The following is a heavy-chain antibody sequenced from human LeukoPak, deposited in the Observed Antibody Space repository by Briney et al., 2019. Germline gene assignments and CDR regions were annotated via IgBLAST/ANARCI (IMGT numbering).Heavy chain of an antibody. V-gene: IGHV4-59*08. CDR3: ASHYYGSGSDDAFDI. D-gene: IGHD3-10*01. CDR2: IYYSGST. CDR1: GGSISSYY. Sequence: SETLSLTCTVSGGSISSYYWSWIRQPPGKGLEWIGYIYYSGSTNYNPSLKSRVTISVDTSKTPFSLKLSSAPAADTAVYYCASHYYGSGSDDAFDIWGQGTMVTVSS. J-gene: IGHJ3*02.